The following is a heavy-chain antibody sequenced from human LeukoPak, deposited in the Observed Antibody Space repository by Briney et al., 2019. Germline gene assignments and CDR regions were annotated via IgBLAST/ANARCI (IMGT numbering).Heavy chain of an antibody. D-gene: IGHD6-6*01. V-gene: IGHV4-34*01. CDR3: ARGQVGSSIAARYYYYYMDV. CDR1: GGSFSGYY. CDR2: INHSGST. Sequence: SETPSLTCAVYGGSFSGYYWSWIRQPPGKGLEWIGEINHSGSTNYNPSLKSRVTISVDTSKNQFSLKLSSVTAADTAVYYCARGQVGSSIAARYYYYYMDVWGKGTTVTASS. J-gene: IGHJ6*03.